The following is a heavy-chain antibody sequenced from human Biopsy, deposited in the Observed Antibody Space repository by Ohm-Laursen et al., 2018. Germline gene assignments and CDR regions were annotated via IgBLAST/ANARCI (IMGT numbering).Heavy chain of an antibody. Sequence: SDTLSLTCTVSGGSISSYYWSWIRQPPGKGLEWIGYIYYTGGTNYNPSLKSRVTISVDTSMNHLSLGLTFVTAADTAVYYCARHAPSYSGSYWRYFDLWGRGTLVTVSS. CDR3: ARHAPSYSGSYWRYFDL. CDR2: IYYTGGT. CDR1: GGSISSYY. D-gene: IGHD1-26*01. J-gene: IGHJ2*01. V-gene: IGHV4-59*08.